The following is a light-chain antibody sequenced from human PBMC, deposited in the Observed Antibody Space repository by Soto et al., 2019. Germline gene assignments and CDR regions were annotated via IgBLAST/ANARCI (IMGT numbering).Light chain of an antibody. CDR1: QSVSSY. J-gene: IGKJ4*01. CDR2: DAS. Sequence: EIVLTQSPATLSLSPGERATLSCRASQSVSSYLAWYQQKPGQAPRLLIYDASNRATGIPARFSGSGSGTAFTLTISSREPEVFAFYYCQQRSNWLTFGGGTKVEIK. V-gene: IGKV3-11*01. CDR3: QQRSNWLT.